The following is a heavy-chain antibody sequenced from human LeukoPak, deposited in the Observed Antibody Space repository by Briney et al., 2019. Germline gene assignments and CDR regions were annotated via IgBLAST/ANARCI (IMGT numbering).Heavy chain of an antibody. CDR1: GFTFTSYS. Sequence: GGSLRLSCAASGFTFTSYSMNWVRQAPGKGLEWVAVISYDGSNKYYADSVKGRFTISRDNSKNTLYLQMNSLRAEDTAVYYCARDQVGATHNWFDPWGQGTLVTVSS. V-gene: IGHV3-30-3*01. D-gene: IGHD1-26*01. CDR2: ISYDGSNK. CDR3: ARDQVGATHNWFDP. J-gene: IGHJ5*02.